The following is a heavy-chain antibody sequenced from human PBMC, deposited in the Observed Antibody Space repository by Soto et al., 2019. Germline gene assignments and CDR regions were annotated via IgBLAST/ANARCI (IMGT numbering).Heavy chain of an antibody. J-gene: IGHJ6*02. CDR2: MIPMFGTE. Sequence: QVQLVQSGAEVKKPGSSVKVSCKASGGTFSRYAISWVRQAPGQGLEWMGGMIPMFGTESYAQRFQGRVTIVADESTSTAHMELSSLTSDDTAFYYCSRGDIAAVGATSPVWGQGTTVTVSS. CDR1: GGTFSRYA. CDR3: SRGDIAAVGATSPV. V-gene: IGHV1-69*01. D-gene: IGHD6-13*01.